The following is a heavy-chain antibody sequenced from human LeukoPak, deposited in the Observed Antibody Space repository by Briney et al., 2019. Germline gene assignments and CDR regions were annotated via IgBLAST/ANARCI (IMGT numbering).Heavy chain of an antibody. D-gene: IGHD5-18*01. CDR3: ARRAVGYSHPYDY. J-gene: IGHJ4*02. CDR1: GFTFRSYA. CDR2: IYSGGTT. Sequence: PGGSLRLSCVASGFTFRSYAMSWVRQAPGKGLEWVSLIYSGGTTYYADSVKGRFTISSANSKTTLYLQMNSLRAEDTAEYYGARRAVGYSHPYDYWGQGILVTVSS. V-gene: IGHV3-53*01.